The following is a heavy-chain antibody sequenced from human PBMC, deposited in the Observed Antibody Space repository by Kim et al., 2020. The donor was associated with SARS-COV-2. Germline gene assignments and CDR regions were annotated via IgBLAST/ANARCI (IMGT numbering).Heavy chain of an antibody. CDR1: GGSISSYY. D-gene: IGHD6-19*01. CDR3: ARAPYSSGWYWAFDI. CDR2: IYYSGST. V-gene: IGHV4-59*01. J-gene: IGHJ3*02. Sequence: SETLSLTCTVSGGSISSYYWSWIRQPPGKGLEWIGYIYYSGSTNYNPSLKSRVTISVDTSKNQFSLKLSSVTAADTAVYYCARAPYSSGWYWAFDIWGQGTMVTVSS.